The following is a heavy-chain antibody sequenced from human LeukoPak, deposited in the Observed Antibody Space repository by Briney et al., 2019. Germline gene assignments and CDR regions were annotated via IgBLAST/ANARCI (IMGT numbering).Heavy chain of an antibody. D-gene: IGHD2-2*01. CDR3: ARVFGDIVVVPAAIRGTDYYYYYMDV. Sequence: ASVKVSCKASGYIFTSYDINWVRQATGQGLEWMGWMNPNSGNTGYAQKFQGRVTITRNTSISTAYMELSSLRSEDTAVYYCARVFGDIVVVPAAIRGTDYYYYYMDVWGKGTTVTVSS. V-gene: IGHV1-8*03. CDR1: GYIFTSYD. J-gene: IGHJ6*03. CDR2: MNPNSGNT.